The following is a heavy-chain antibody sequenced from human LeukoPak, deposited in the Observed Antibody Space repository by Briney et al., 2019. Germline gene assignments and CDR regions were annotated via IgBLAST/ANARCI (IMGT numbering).Heavy chain of an antibody. CDR2: IRYDGSNK. CDR1: GFTFSSYG. J-gene: IGHJ4*02. CDR3: AKELGFLECLWGGFDY. D-gene: IGHD3-3*01. Sequence: PGGSLRLSCAASGFTFSSYGMHWVRQAPGKGLEWVAFIRYDGSNKYYADSVKGRFTISRDNSKNTLYLQMNSLRAEDTAVYYCAKELGFLECLWGGFDYWGQGTLVTVSS. V-gene: IGHV3-30*02.